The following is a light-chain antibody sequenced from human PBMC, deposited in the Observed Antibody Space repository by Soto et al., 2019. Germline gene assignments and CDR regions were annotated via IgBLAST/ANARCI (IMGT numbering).Light chain of an antibody. V-gene: IGKV4-1*01. CDR1: ESLLYSSNNKNY. CDR2: CAS. CDR3: QQYYLTPWT. J-gene: IGKJ1*01. Sequence: DIVMTQSPDSLAVSLCEGANLHCRSVESLLYSSNNKNYLTWYQHKPGQPPKLLSYCASTRESGVPDRVSGSGSGTDCTLTSNSLQAEDVAVYDCQQYYLTPWTVGQGTKVDIK.